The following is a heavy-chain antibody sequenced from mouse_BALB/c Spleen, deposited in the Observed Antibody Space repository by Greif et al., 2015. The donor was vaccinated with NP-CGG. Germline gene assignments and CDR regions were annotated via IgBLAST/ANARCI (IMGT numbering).Heavy chain of an antibody. CDR2: IYPGNSDT. Sequence: VQLKESGTVLARPGASVKMSCKASGYTFTSYWMHWVKQRPGQGLEWIGAIYPGNSDTSYNQKFKGKAKLTAVTSTSTAYMELSSLTNEDSAVYYCTRKRGYDGYYFDYWGQGTTLTVSS. CDR3: TRKRGYDGYYFDY. D-gene: IGHD2-2*01. J-gene: IGHJ2*01. V-gene: IGHV1-5*01. CDR1: GYTFTSYW.